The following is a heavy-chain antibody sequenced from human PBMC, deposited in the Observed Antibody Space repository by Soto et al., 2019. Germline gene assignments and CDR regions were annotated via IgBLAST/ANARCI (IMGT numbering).Heavy chain of an antibody. J-gene: IGHJ4*02. CDR2: IIPIFGTA. Sequence: QVQLVQSGAEVKKPGSSVKVSCKASGGTFSSYAISWVRQAPGQGLEWRGGIIPIFGTANYAQKFQGRVTITADESASKSNMRRASLGSACPAGFYWVREMGGAVALRFDYWGQGTLVTVSS. CDR3: VREMGGAVALRFDY. D-gene: IGHD6-19*01. CDR1: GGTFSSYA. V-gene: IGHV1-69*01.